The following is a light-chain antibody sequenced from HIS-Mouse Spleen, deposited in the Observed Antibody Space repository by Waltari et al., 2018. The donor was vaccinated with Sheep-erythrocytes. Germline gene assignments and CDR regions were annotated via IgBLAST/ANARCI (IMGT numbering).Light chain of an antibody. CDR1: SSDVGRYNL. V-gene: IGLV2-23*01. Sequence: QSALTQPASVSGSPGQSITISCPGTSSDVGRYNLVPWYHQHPGKAPKLMIYEGSKRPSGVSNRFSGSKSGNTASLTISGLQAEDEADYYCCSYAGSSTLVFGGGTKLTVL. CDR3: CSYAGSSTLV. CDR2: EGS. J-gene: IGLJ2*01.